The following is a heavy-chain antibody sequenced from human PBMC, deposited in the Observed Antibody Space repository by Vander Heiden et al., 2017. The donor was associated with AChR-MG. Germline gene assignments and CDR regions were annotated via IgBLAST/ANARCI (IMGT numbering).Heavy chain of an antibody. Sequence: EVQLLESGGALLQPVGSLRLSCAASVFSFSSYAMSWVRQAPGKGLEWVSAIRGSGGSTYYADSVKGRFTISRDNSKNTLYLQMNSLRAEDTAVYYCAKDMQWLRLGGWFDPWGQGTLVTVSS. D-gene: IGHD5-12*01. V-gene: IGHV3-23*01. CDR1: VFSFSSYA. CDR3: AKDMQWLRLGGWFDP. J-gene: IGHJ5*02. CDR2: IRGSGGST.